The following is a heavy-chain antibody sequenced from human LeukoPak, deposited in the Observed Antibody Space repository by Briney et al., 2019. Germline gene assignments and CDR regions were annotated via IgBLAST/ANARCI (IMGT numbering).Heavy chain of an antibody. CDR1: GFTVSTTY. CDR3: VREAAATLFDY. J-gene: IGHJ4*02. Sequence: GGSLRLSCAASGFTVSTTYMSWVRQAPGKGLEWVAAISSSSRDIFYADSVKGRFSISRDNTQNSLSLRMNSLRAEDTAVYYCVREAAATLFDYWGQGTLVTVSS. D-gene: IGHD1-26*01. V-gene: IGHV3-21*01. CDR2: ISSSSRDI.